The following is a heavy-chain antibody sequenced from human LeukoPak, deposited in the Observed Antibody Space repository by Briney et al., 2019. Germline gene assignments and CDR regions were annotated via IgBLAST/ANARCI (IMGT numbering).Heavy chain of an antibody. CDR2: IKQDGSEK. CDR3: ARVYDYVWGSYRNFDY. D-gene: IGHD3-16*02. J-gene: IGHJ4*02. CDR1: GFPLSTYW. V-gene: IGHV3-7*01. Sequence: QPGGSLRLSWAASGFPLSTYWMSWVRQPPGKGREWVANIKQDGSEKYYLDSVKGRFTSSRDNAKNSLHLQMNSLRAEDTAVYYCARVYDYVWGSYRNFDYWGQGTLVTVPS.